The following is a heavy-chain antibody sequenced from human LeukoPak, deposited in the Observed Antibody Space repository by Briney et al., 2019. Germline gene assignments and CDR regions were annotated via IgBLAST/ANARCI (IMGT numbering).Heavy chain of an antibody. Sequence: GGSLRLSCAASGFTFRYGIHWVRQAPGKGLEWVGVIWYDGSEKEYAESVKGRFTISRDNSKNTVYLQMTSLRVEDTAMYYCAKQGTVTSSSSWFLDSWGQGALVTVSS. V-gene: IGHV3-33*06. D-gene: IGHD6-13*01. CDR1: GFTFRYG. CDR3: AKQGTVTSSSSWFLDS. CDR2: IWYDGSEK. J-gene: IGHJ4*02.